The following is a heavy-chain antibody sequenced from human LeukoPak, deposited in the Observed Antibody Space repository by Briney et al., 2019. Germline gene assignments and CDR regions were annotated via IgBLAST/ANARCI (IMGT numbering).Heavy chain of an antibody. CDR2: ISYDGSNK. J-gene: IGHJ4*02. CDR1: GFTFSSHA. Sequence: GGSLRLSCAASGFTFSSHAMHWVRQAPGKGLEWVAVISYDGSNKYYADSVKGRFTISRDNSKNTLYLQMNSLRAEDTAVYYCARDLTMVRGGPDWGQGTLVTVSS. D-gene: IGHD3-10*01. CDR3: ARDLTMVRGGPD. V-gene: IGHV3-30*04.